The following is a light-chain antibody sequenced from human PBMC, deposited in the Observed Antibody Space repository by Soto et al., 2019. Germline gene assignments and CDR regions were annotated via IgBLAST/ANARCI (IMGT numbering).Light chain of an antibody. CDR2: GAS. Sequence: EIVMTQSPATLSVSPGERATLSCRASQSVSSNLAWYQQKPGQAPRLLIYGASTRATGIPARFSGSGSGTEFTLTISSLQSEDFAFYYWQQYNNWPQTFGQGTKLEIK. CDR3: QQYNNWPQT. J-gene: IGKJ2*01. V-gene: IGKV3-15*01. CDR1: QSVSSN.